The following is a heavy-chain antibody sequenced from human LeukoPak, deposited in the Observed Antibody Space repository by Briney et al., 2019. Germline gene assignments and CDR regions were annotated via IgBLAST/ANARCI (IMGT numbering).Heavy chain of an antibody. CDR1: GFTFSSYG. V-gene: IGHV3-30*03. CDR2: ISYDGSNK. CDR3: ARAYGSYYYYGMDV. Sequence: GRSLRLSCAASGFTFSSYGMHWVRQAPGKGLEWVAVISYDGSNKYYADSVKGRFTISRDNSKNTLYLQMSSLRAEDTAVYYCARAYGSYYYYGMDVWGQGTTVTVSS. J-gene: IGHJ6*02. D-gene: IGHD3-10*01.